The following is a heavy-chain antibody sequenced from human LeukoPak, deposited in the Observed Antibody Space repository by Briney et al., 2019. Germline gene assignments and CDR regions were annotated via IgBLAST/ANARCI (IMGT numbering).Heavy chain of an antibody. CDR2: IYNSGSA. CDR1: GGSISSNY. Sequence: SETLSLTCTVSGGSISSNYWSWIRQPPGKGLEWFGYIYNSGSANYNPSLKSRVTISIDTSKNQFSLKLSSVTAADTAVYYCARHSSAWYDLDYWGQGTLVTVSS. D-gene: IGHD6-19*01. J-gene: IGHJ4*02. CDR3: ARHSSAWYDLDY. V-gene: IGHV4-59*08.